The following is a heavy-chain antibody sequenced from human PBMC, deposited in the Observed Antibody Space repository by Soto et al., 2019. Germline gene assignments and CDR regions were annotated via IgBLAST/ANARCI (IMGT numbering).Heavy chain of an antibody. J-gene: IGHJ3*02. CDR3: ARDRSGDIMAFDI. Sequence: GGSLRLSCAASGFTFSSYSMNWVRQAPGKGLEWVSSISSSSSYIYYADSVKGRFTISRDNAKNSLYLQMNSLRAEDTAVYYCARDRSGDIMAFDIWGQGTMVTVSS. V-gene: IGHV3-21*01. D-gene: IGHD6-19*01. CDR2: ISSSSSYI. CDR1: GFTFSSYS.